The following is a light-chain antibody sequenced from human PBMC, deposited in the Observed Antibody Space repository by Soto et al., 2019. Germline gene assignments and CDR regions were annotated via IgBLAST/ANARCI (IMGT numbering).Light chain of an antibody. V-gene: IGKV1-5*01. CDR1: QSISSW. CDR3: QQYDNLPPFT. CDR2: DAS. Sequence: DIQMTQSPSTLSASVGDRVTITCRASQSISSWLAWYQQKPGKAPKLLIYDASSLESGVPSRFSGSGSGTDFTFTISSLQPEDIATYYCQQYDNLPPFTFGQVTRLEIK. J-gene: IGKJ5*01.